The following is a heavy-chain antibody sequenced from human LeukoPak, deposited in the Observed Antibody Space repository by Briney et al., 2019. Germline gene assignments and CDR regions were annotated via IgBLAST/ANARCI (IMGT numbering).Heavy chain of an antibody. J-gene: IGHJ4*02. CDR2: ISAYNGNT. CDR1: GYTFTSYG. CDR3: ASTTGYGSSWYGRD. D-gene: IGHD6-13*01. Sequence: ASVKVSCKASGYTFTSYGISWVRQAPGQGLEWMGWISAYNGNTNYAQKLQGRVTMTTDTSTSTAYMELSSLRSEDTAVYYCASTTGYGSSWYGRDWGQGTLVTVSS. V-gene: IGHV1-18*01.